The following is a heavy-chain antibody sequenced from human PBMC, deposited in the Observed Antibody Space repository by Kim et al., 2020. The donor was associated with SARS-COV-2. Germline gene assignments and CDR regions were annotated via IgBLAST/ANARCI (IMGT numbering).Heavy chain of an antibody. CDR2: ISYDGSNK. D-gene: IGHD2-15*01. CDR3: ASLPLYCSGGSCYDWYFDL. V-gene: IGHV3-30-3*01. J-gene: IGHJ2*01. Sequence: GGSLRLSCAASGFTFSSYAMHWVRQAPGKGLEWVAVISYDGSNKYYADSVKGRFTISRDNSKNTLYLQMNSLRAEDTAVYYCASLPLYCSGGSCYDWYFDLWGRGTLVTVSS. CDR1: GFTFSSYA.